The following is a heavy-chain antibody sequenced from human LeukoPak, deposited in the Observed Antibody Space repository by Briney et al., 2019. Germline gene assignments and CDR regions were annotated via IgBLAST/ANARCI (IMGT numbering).Heavy chain of an antibody. V-gene: IGHV3-33*01. D-gene: IGHD5-24*01. CDR3: ARDRGGDGYSGSDY. CDR1: GFNFSSFG. J-gene: IGHJ4*02. CDR2: IWYDGSKK. Sequence: SGGSLRLSCSASGFNFSSFGMHWVRQAPGKGLEWVTVIWYDGSKKYYADSVKGRFSISRDNGNNTLYLQMNSLRDEDTATYYCARDRGGDGYSGSDYWGQGTLVTVSS.